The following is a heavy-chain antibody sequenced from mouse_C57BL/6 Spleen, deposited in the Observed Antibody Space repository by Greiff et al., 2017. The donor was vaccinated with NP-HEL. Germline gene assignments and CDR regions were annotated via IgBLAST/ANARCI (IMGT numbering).Heavy chain of an antibody. CDR2: IYPGDGDT. D-gene: IGHD1-1*01. J-gene: IGHJ2*01. CDR3: VCTVDFDY. CDR1: GYAFSSSW. V-gene: IGHV1-82*01. Sequence: VQLQQSGPELVKPGASVKISCKASGYAFSSSWMNWVKQRPGKGLEWIGRIYPGDGDTNYNGKFKGKATLTADKSSSTAYMQLSSLTSEDSAVYFCVCTVDFDYWGQGTTLTVSS.